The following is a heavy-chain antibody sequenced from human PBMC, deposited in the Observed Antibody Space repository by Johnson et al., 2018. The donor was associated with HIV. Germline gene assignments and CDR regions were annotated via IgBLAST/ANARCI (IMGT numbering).Heavy chain of an antibody. D-gene: IGHD4-11*01. CDR3: TTLPPTWRAFHI. CDR2: IKSETDDGTT. CDR1: GFTVSRDY. Sequence: MQLVESGGGLIQPGGSLRLSCAASGFTVSRDYMSWVRQPPGKGLEWVGRIKSETDDGTTHYFAPVKGRFIISRDDSKNTLYLHMKSLKTEDTAVYFCTTLPPTWRAFHIWGQGTMVTVSS. J-gene: IGHJ3*02. V-gene: IGHV3-15*06.